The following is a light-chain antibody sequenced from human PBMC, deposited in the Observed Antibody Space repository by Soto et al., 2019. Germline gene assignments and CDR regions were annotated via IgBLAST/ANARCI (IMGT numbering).Light chain of an antibody. CDR1: STNFVSYNR. CDR3: SLYTSENAYV. Sequence: QSALTQPPSVSGSPGQSVTISCTGTSTNFVSYNRVSWYQQPPGTAPKLIIYEASNRPSGVPDRFSGSKSGNTASLIISGLQAAEEADYYCSLYTSENAYVFGTGTKVTVL. V-gene: IGLV2-18*01. CDR2: EAS. J-gene: IGLJ1*01.